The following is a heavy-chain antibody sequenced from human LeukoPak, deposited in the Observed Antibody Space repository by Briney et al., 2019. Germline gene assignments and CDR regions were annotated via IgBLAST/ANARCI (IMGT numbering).Heavy chain of an antibody. CDR1: GYSFTSYW. V-gene: IGHV5-51*01. D-gene: IGHD3-3*01. CDR3: ARARDFWSGPREYYMDV. Sequence: RHGESLKISCKGFGYSFTSYWIGWVRQMPGKGLEWMGIIYPGDSDTRYSPSFQGQVTISADKSISTAYLQWSSLKASDTAMYYCARARDFWSGPREYYMDVWGKGTTVTVSS. J-gene: IGHJ6*03. CDR2: IYPGDSDT.